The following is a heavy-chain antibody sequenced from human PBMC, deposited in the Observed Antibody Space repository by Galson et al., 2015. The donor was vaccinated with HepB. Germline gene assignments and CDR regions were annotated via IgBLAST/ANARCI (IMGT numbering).Heavy chain of an antibody. CDR1: GFTFNNYG. CDR2: ISSDGSYQ. V-gene: IGHV3-30*18. D-gene: IGHD2-15*01. CDR3: AKERGAADAFGY. Sequence: SLRLSCAASGFTFNNYGMHWVRQAPGKGLEWVTGISSDGSYQKSADSVRGRFTISRDNSKNTLSLQMDSLRPEDTAVYYCAKERGAADAFGYWGQGTLVTVSS. J-gene: IGHJ4*02.